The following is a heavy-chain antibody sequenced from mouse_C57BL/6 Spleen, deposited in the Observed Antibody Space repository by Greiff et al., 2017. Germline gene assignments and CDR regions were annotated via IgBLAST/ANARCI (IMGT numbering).Heavy chain of an antibody. Sequence: QVQLKQPGAELVRPGSSVKLSCKASGYTFTSYWMDWVKQRPGQGLEWIGNIYPSDSETHYNQKFKDKATLTVDKSSSTAYMQLSSLTSEDSAVYYCASHYGSSVYYFDYWGQGTTLTVSS. CDR1: GYTFTSYW. J-gene: IGHJ2*01. CDR3: ASHYGSSVYYFDY. CDR2: IYPSDSET. V-gene: IGHV1-61*01. D-gene: IGHD1-1*01.